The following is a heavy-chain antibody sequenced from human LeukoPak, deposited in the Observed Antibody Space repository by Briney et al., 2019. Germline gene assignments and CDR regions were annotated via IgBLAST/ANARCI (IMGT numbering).Heavy chain of an antibody. V-gene: IGHV4-34*01. J-gene: IGHJ3*02. D-gene: IGHD2-21*02. Sequence: PSETLSLTCAVYGGSFSGYYLSWIRQPPGKGLEWIGEINHSGSTNYNPSLKSRVTISVDKSKNQFSLKLSSVTAADTAVYYCAGGLVTPRGAFDIWGQGTMVTVSS. CDR3: AGGLVTPRGAFDI. CDR2: INHSGST. CDR1: GGSFSGYY.